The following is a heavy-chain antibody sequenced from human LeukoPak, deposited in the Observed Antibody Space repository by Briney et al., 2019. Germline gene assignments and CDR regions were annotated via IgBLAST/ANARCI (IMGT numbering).Heavy chain of an antibody. CDR3: ARDFNDAFDI. CDR2: IYYSGST. V-gene: IGHV4-30-4*01. J-gene: IGHJ3*02. CDR1: GGSISSGDYY. Sequence: SETLSLTCTVSGGSISSGDYYWSWVRQPPGKGLEWIGYIYYSGSTYYNPSLKSRVTISVDTSKNQFSLKLSSVTAADTAVYYCARDFNDAFDIWGQGTMVTVSS.